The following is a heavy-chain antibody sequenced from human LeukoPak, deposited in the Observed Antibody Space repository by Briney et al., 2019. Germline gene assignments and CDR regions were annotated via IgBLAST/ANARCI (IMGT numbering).Heavy chain of an antibody. J-gene: IGHJ3*02. Sequence: QPGGSLRLSCAASGFTFSSYWMSWVRQAPGKGLEWVANIKEDGREKYYVDSVKGRFTISRDNGKNSLYLQTNSLRAEDAAVYYCAKDADLGATVIGAFDIWGQGTMVTVSS. CDR1: GFTFSSYW. CDR2: IKEDGREK. V-gene: IGHV3-7*01. D-gene: IGHD1-26*01. CDR3: AKDADLGATVIGAFDI.